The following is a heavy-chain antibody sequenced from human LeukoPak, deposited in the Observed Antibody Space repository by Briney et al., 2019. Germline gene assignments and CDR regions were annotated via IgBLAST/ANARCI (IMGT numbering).Heavy chain of an antibody. J-gene: IGHJ4*02. Sequence: ASVKVSCKAAGYTLNSFGITWVRQTPGQGLEWMGWISANNGNTDFEQKFRGRVTMTTDTSTGTAYMELRSLRSDDTAVYYCARDEEYRSSRLGYWGQGTLVTVSS. D-gene: IGHD6-6*01. CDR1: GYTLNSFG. CDR3: ARDEEYRSSRLGY. V-gene: IGHV1-18*01. CDR2: ISANNGNT.